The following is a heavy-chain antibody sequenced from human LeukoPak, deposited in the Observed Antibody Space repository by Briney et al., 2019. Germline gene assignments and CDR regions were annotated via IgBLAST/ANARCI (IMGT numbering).Heavy chain of an antibody. Sequence: PGGSLRLSCTASGFTFGDYAMSWVRQAPGKGLEWVGFIRSKAYGGTTEYAASVKGRFTISRDDSKSIAYLQMNSLKTEDTAVYYCTRDLTNYYYYYYMDVWGKGTTVTVSS. J-gene: IGHJ6*03. CDR3: TRDLTNYYYYYYMDV. V-gene: IGHV3-49*04. D-gene: IGHD4/OR15-4a*01. CDR1: GFTFGDYA. CDR2: IRSKAYGGTT.